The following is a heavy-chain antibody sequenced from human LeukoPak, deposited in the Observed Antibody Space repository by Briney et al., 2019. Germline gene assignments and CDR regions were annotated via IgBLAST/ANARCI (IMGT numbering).Heavy chain of an antibody. V-gene: IGHV3-23*01. J-gene: IGHJ4*02. D-gene: IGHD3-22*01. CDR2: ISGSGGST. CDR1: GFTFSSYA. CDR3: AKDGRGSSSGSPYYFDY. Sequence: GGSLRLSCAASGFTFSSYAMSWVRQAPGKGLEWVSAISGSGGSTYYADSVKGRFTISRDNSKNTLYLQMNSLRAEDTAVCYCAKDGRGSSSGSPYYFDYWGQGTLVTVSS.